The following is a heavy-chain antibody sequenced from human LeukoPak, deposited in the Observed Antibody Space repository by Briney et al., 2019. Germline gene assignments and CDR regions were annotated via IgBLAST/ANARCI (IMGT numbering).Heavy chain of an antibody. CDR2: ISGSGGST. V-gene: IGHV3-23*01. CDR1: GFTFSSYA. Sequence: GGSLRLSCAASGFTFSSYAMSWVRQAPGKGLEWVSAISGSGGSTYYADSVKGRFTISSDNSKNTLYLQMNSLRAEDTAVYYCAKAEFGELLWYNFDYWGQGTLVTVSS. J-gene: IGHJ4*02. CDR3: AKAEFGELLWYNFDY. D-gene: IGHD3-10*01.